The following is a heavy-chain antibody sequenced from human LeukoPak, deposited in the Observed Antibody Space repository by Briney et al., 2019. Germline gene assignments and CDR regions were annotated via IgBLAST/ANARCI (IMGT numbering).Heavy chain of an antibody. CDR3: ARANSYDSSGHYYEFDY. CDR2: IYSDNT. CDR1: GFTVSSNS. D-gene: IGHD3-22*01. J-gene: IGHJ4*02. V-gene: IGHV3-53*01. Sequence: GGSLRFSCTVSGFTVSSNSMSWVRQAPGKGLEWVSFIYSDNTHYSDSVKGRFTISRDNSKNTLYLQMNSLRAEDTAVYYCARANSYDSSGHYYEFDYWGQGTLVTVSS.